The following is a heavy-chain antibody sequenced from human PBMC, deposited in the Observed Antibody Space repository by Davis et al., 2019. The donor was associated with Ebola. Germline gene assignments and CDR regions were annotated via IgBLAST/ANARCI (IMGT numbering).Heavy chain of an antibody. CDR2: INVGNGNT. Sequence: ASVKVSCKASGCTFSSYAMHWVRQAPGQRLEWMGWINVGNGNTKYSQKFQGRVTITRDTSATTAYMELSSLRSEDTAVYYCARICDYYGSGSYYAEVGFDYWGQGTLVTVSS. CDR1: GCTFSSYA. J-gene: IGHJ4*02. V-gene: IGHV1-3*01. D-gene: IGHD3-10*01. CDR3: ARICDYYGSGSYYAEVGFDY.